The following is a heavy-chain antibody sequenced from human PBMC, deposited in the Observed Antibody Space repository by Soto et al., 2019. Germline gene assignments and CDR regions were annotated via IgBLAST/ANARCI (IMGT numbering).Heavy chain of an antibody. J-gene: IGHJ4*02. CDR1: GFSFSTYG. D-gene: IGHD1-1*01. V-gene: IGHV3-23*01. CDR3: AKWNGYGDY. Sequence: EVQLLESGGGLVQPGGSLRLSCVVSGFSFSTYGVTWVRQAPGKGLEWVSGVSGGSGVTHYADSVKGRFTITGDNSKNTVYLHMNSLRVEDTAVYYCAKWNGYGDYWGQGTLVTVSS. CDR2: VSGGSGVT.